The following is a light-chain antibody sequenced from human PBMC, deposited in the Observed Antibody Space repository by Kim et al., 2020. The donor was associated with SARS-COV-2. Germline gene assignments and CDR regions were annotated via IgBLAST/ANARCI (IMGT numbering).Light chain of an antibody. J-gene: IGKJ1*01. CDR3: QQYNNFRT. V-gene: IGKV3-15*01. Sequence: SVSPGERATLSCRAIQSVSTNLVLYQQKPGQAPSLLIYGASTRATGIPARFSGSGSGTEFTLTISSLQSEDFAVYYCQQYNNFRTFGQGTKVDIK. CDR1: QSVSTN. CDR2: GAS.